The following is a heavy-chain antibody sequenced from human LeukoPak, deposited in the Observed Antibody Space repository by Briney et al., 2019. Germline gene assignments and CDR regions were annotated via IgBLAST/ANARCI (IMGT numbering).Heavy chain of an antibody. V-gene: IGHV1-69*05. D-gene: IGHD1-26*01. CDR2: IIPIFGTA. CDR3: AKDGGRYSADF. CDR1: GGTFSSYA. J-gene: IGHJ4*02. Sequence: PQASVKVSCKASGGTFSSYAISWVRQAPGQGLEWMGGIIPIFGTANYAQNLQGRVTLTRDTSTSTVYMELSSLRSDDTAVYYCAKDGGRYSADFWGQGTVLTVSS.